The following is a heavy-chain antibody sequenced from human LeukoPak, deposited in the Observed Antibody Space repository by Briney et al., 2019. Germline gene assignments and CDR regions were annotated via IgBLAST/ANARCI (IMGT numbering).Heavy chain of an antibody. Sequence: PSETLSLTCTVSGGSISSSSYYWGWIRQPPGKGLEWIGSIYYSGSTYYNPSLKSRVTISVDTSKNQFSLKLSSVTAADTAVYYCAGGHRGWELSRVDYWGQGTLVTASS. J-gene: IGHJ4*02. CDR2: IYYSGST. V-gene: IGHV4-39*07. CDR3: AGGHRGWELSRVDY. CDR1: GGSISSSSYY. D-gene: IGHD1-26*01.